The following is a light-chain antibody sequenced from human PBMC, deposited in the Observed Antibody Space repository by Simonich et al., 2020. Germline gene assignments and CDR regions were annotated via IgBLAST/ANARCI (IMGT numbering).Light chain of an antibody. CDR2: DVS. CDR3: SSYTSSSTLEDWV. J-gene: IGLJ3*02. CDR1: SSDVGGYNY. V-gene: IGLV2-14*03. Sequence: QSALTQPASVSGSPGQSITISCTGTSSDVGGYNYVSWYQQHPGKAPKLMIYDVSNRPPGVSNRFSGSKSGNTASLTISGLQAEDEADYYCSSYTSSSTLEDWVFGGGTKLTVL.